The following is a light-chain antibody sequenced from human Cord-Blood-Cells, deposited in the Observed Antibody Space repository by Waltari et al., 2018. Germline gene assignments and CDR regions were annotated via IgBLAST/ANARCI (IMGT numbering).Light chain of an antibody. CDR2: RNN. V-gene: IGLV1-47*01. Sequence: QSVLTQPPSASGTPGQRVTISCSGSSSNIGSNYVYWYQQLPGTAPKLLICRNNRRPSGCTVRFSGSKSGTSASLAISGLRSEDEADYYCAAWDDSLSGPVFGGGTKLTVL. CDR1: SSNIGSNY. CDR3: AAWDDSLSGPV. J-gene: IGLJ3*02.